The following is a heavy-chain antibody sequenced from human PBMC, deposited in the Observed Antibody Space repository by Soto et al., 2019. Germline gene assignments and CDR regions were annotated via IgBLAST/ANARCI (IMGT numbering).Heavy chain of an antibody. D-gene: IGHD1-7*01. V-gene: IGHV3-21*01. CDR3: AGGGTTFLGAFDI. Sequence: EVQLVESGGGLVKPGGSLRLSCAASGFTFSSYSMNWVRQAPGKGLEWVSSISSSSSYIYYADSVKGRFTISRDNAKNSLSLQMNSLRAEDTAVYYCAGGGTTFLGAFDIWGQGTMVTVSS. J-gene: IGHJ3*02. CDR1: GFTFSSYS. CDR2: ISSSSSYI.